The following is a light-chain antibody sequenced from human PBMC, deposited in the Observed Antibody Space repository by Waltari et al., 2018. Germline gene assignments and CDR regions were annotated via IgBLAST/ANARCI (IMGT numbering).Light chain of an antibody. CDR3: QSYDTNLRAV. V-gene: IGLV1-40*01. CDR1: SSNIGAGYD. J-gene: IGLJ3*02. CDR2: DGD. Sequence: QSVLTQPPSVSGAPGQRVTISCSGSSSNIGAGYDVYWYQQLPGTAPKLLSSDGDRRGSGGPDRFSASKAGSSASVAISGLQAEDEADYYCQSYDTNLRAVFGGGTRLTVL.